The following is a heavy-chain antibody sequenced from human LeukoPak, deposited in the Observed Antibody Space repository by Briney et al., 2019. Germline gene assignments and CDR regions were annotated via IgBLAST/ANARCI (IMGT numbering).Heavy chain of an antibody. D-gene: IGHD5-18*01. J-gene: IGHJ4*02. CDR3: AREFTAMAYAGDY. CDR1: GYTFTSYA. CDR2: INTNTGNP. Sequence: ASVKVSCKASGYTFTSYAMNWVRQAPGQGFEWMGWINTNTGNPTYAQGFTGRFVFSLDTPVSTAYLQISSLKAEDTAVYYCAREFTAMAYAGDYWGQGTLVTVSS. V-gene: IGHV7-4-1*02.